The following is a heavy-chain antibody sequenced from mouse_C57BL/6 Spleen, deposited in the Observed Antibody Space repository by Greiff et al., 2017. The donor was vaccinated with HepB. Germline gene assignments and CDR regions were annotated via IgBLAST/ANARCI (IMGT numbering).Heavy chain of an antibody. CDR3: AREHYGSSPWFAY. Sequence: QVQLQQSGPELVKPGASVKISCKASGYAFSSSWMNWVKQRPGKGLEWIGRISPGDGDTNYNGKFKGKATLTADKSSSTADMQLSSLTSEDSAVYFCAREHYGSSPWFAYWGQGTLVTVSA. D-gene: IGHD1-1*01. J-gene: IGHJ3*01. V-gene: IGHV1-82*01. CDR2: ISPGDGDT. CDR1: GYAFSSSW.